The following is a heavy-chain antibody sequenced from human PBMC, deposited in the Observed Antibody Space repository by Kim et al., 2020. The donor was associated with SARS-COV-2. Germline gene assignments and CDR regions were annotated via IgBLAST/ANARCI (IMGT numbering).Heavy chain of an antibody. V-gene: IGHV1-69*13. CDR1: GGTFSSYA. CDR2: IIPIFGTA. Sequence: SVKVSCKASGGTFSSYAISWVRQAPGQGLEWMGGIIPIFGTANYAQKFQGRVTITADESTSTAYMELSSLRSEDTAVYYCARGHSGSGSYYSEYYFDYWGQGTLVTVSS. J-gene: IGHJ4*02. D-gene: IGHD3-10*01. CDR3: ARGHSGSGSYYSEYYFDY.